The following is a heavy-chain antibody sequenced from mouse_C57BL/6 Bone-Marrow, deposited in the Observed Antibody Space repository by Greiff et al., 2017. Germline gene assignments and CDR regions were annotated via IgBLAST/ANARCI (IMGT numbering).Heavy chain of an antibody. D-gene: IGHD1-1*01. Sequence: EVKLVESGGGLVKPGGSLKLSCAASGFTFSSYAMSWVRQTPEKRLEWVATISDGGSYTYYPDNVKGRFTISRDNAKHNLYLQMSHLKSEDTAMYYCARDRSGDYYGSSHYAMDYWGQGTSVTVSS. CDR3: ARDRSGDYYGSSHYAMDY. J-gene: IGHJ4*01. CDR1: GFTFSSYA. CDR2: ISDGGSYT. V-gene: IGHV5-4*03.